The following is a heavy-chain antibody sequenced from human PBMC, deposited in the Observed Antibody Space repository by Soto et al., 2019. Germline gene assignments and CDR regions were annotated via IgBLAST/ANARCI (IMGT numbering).Heavy chain of an antibody. V-gene: IGHV3-23*01. Sequence: GGSLRLSCAASGFTFSSYAMSWVRQAPGKGLEWVSAISGSGGSTYYEDSVKGRFTISRDNSKNTLYLQMNSLRAEDTAVYYCAKGVRLLWFGETNTDDAFDIWGQGTMVTVSS. CDR3: AKGVRLLWFGETNTDDAFDI. CDR2: ISGSGGST. CDR1: GFTFSSYA. D-gene: IGHD3-10*01. J-gene: IGHJ3*02.